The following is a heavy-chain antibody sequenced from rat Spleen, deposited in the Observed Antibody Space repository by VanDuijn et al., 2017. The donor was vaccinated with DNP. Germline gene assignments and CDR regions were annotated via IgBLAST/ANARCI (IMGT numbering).Heavy chain of an antibody. D-gene: IGHD1-11*01. V-gene: IGHV5S10*01. CDR1: GFTFSDYN. CDR3: ATRGNYGWYDF. J-gene: IGHJ2*01. Sequence: EVQLVESGGDLVQPGRSLKVSCAASGFTFSDYNMAWVRQAPKKGLEWVATIIYDGSSSFYRDSVKGRFTISRDYAKTTLYLQMDSLRSEDTATYYCATRGNYGWYDFWGQGVMVTVSS. CDR2: IIYDGSSS.